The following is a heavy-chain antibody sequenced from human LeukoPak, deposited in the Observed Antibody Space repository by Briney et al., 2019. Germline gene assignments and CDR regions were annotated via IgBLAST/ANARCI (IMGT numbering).Heavy chain of an antibody. CDR2: FSCSGST. Sequence: SETLSLTCSVPGDSISSCTYSWGWFRQPPVKGLEWIGSFSCSGSTYYNPSLKSRVTISVDTSKSQFSLYMDSVTAADTAVYYCARDWNRYAYWGQGTLVTVSS. J-gene: IGHJ4*02. D-gene: IGHD1-1*01. CDR3: ARDWNRYAY. CDR1: GDSISSCTYS. V-gene: IGHV4-39*07.